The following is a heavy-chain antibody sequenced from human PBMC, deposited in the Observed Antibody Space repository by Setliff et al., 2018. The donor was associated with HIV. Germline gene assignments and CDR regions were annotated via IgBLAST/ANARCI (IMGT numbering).Heavy chain of an antibody. CDR3: AGGPGTTSIDY. CDR1: GGSFSGHY. J-gene: IGHJ4*02. D-gene: IGHD1-26*01. Sequence: TSETLSLTCTVYGGSFSGHYWGWVRQPPGKGLEWIGEINNSGSTNYNPSLKSRVTISVDTSKNQFSLKLSSVTAADTAVYYCAGGPGTTSIDYWAQGTLVTVSS. V-gene: IGHV4-34*01. CDR2: INNSGST.